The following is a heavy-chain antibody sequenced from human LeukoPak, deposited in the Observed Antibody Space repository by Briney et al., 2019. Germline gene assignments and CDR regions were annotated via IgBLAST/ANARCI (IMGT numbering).Heavy chain of an antibody. CDR3: AGARYSSSRGGENWFDP. J-gene: IGHJ5*02. CDR1: GYTFTGFY. CDR2: INPHSADT. Sequence: GASVRVSCKASGYTFTGFYMHWVRQAPGQGLEWMGWINPHSADTGYAQKFLGRVTMTRDMSISTIYMELTRLRSDDTAVYYCAGARYSSSRGGENWFDPWGQGTLVTVSS. D-gene: IGHD6-13*01. V-gene: IGHV1-2*02.